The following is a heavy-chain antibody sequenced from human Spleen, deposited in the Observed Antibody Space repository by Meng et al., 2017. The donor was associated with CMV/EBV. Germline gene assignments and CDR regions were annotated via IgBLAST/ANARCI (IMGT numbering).Heavy chain of an antibody. D-gene: IGHD1-26*01. Sequence: GSLRLSCTVSGGSINYYHWSWIRQPPGKGLEWIGEINHSGSTNYNPSLKSRVTISVDTSKNQFSLKLSSVTAADTAVYYCARGIGSSNFDYWGQGTLVTVSS. CDR1: GGSINYYH. CDR2: INHSGST. CDR3: ARGIGSSNFDY. J-gene: IGHJ4*02. V-gene: IGHV4-34*01.